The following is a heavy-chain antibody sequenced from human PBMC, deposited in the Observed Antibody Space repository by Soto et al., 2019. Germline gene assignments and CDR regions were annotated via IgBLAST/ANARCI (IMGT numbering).Heavy chain of an antibody. CDR1: GFSFNSYG. D-gene: IGHD6-19*01. Sequence: QVQLVESGGGVVQPGRSLRLSCAASGFSFNSYGMHWVRQAPGKGLEWVAVIWYDGSNKYYADSAKGRFTISRDNSKNTLYLQMNTLRAEDTAVYYCGRDWLAIDSWGQGTLVTVSS. CDR2: IWYDGSNK. V-gene: IGHV3-33*01. CDR3: GRDWLAIDS. J-gene: IGHJ4*02.